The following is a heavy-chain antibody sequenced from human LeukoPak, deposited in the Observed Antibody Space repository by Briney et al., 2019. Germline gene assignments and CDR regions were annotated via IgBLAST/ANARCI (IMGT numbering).Heavy chain of an antibody. Sequence: GGSLRLSCAASGFTFSSYGMHWVRQAPGKGLEWVAVISYDGSNKYYADSVKGRFTISRDNSKNTLYLQMNSLRAEDTAVYYCARGWDARTFDIWGQGTMVTVSS. CDR1: GFTFSSYG. D-gene: IGHD1-26*01. CDR2: ISYDGSNK. CDR3: ARGWDARTFDI. J-gene: IGHJ3*02. V-gene: IGHV3-30*03.